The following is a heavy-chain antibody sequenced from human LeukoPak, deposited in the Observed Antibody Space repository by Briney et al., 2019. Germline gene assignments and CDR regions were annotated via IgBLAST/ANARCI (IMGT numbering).Heavy chain of an antibody. CDR2: IWYDGSNK. CDR1: GFTFSSYG. V-gene: IGHV3-33*06. CDR3: AKQPVLRYFDWLSSFDY. J-gene: IGHJ4*02. D-gene: IGHD3-9*01. Sequence: GGSLRLSCAASGFTFSSYGMHWVRQAPGKGLEWVAVIWYDGSNKYYADSVKGRFTISRDNSKNTLYLQMNSLRAEDTAVYYCAKQPVLRYFDWLSSFDYWGQGTLVTVSS.